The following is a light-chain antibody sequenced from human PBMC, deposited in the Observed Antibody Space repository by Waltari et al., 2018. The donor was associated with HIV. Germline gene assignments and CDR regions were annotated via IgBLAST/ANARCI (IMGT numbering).Light chain of an antibody. V-gene: IGLV3-21*02. J-gene: IGLJ2*01. CDR2: DDN. CDR1: DIGSKR. CDR3: QVWDSGSSHVV. Sequence: SYVLTQPPPVSVAPGQPARIPCGGNDIGSKRVHWYQQRPGQAPVLVVHDDNGRPSRIPERFSGSNSGNTATLTISRVEAGDGADYYCQVWDSGSSHVVFGGGTKLTVL.